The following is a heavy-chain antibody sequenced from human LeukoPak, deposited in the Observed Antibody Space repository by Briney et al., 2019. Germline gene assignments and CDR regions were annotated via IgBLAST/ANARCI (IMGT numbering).Heavy chain of an antibody. D-gene: IGHD2-15*01. Sequence: GGSLRLSCAASGFTFSSYAMSWVRQAPGKGLEWVSAISGSGGSTYYADSVKGRFTIPRDNSKNTLYLQMNSLRAEDTAVYYCAKDSELDCCNWFDPWGQGTLVTVSS. J-gene: IGHJ5*02. CDR3: AKDSELDCCNWFDP. V-gene: IGHV3-23*01. CDR2: ISGSGGST. CDR1: GFTFSSYA.